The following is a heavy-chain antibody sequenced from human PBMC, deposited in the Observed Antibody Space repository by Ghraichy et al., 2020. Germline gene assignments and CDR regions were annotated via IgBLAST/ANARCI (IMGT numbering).Heavy chain of an antibody. CDR2: IKQDGSEK. Sequence: GGSLRLSCAASGFTFSSYWMSWVRQAPGKGLEWVANIKQDGSEKYYVDSVKGRFTISRDNAKNSLYLQMNSLRAEDTAVYYCARDFPSPYYDILTGYYTWVEYYYYYYGMDVWGQGTTVTVSS. V-gene: IGHV3-7*04. J-gene: IGHJ6*02. CDR1: GFTFSSYW. D-gene: IGHD3-9*01. CDR3: ARDFPSPYYDILTGYYTWVEYYYYYYGMDV.